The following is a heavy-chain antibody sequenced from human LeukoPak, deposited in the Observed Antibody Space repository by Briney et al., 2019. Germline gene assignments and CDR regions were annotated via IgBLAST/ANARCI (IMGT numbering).Heavy chain of an antibody. V-gene: IGHV3-43*01. CDR2: ITWDGVSP. CDR1: GFTFDAHT. CDR3: VRHMVRGVQGPFDI. J-gene: IGHJ3*02. Sequence: GGSTRLSCAASGFTFDAHTMHWVRQAPGKGLEWVSLITWDGVSPYYSDSVKGRFTISRDNRRNSLYLQMNSLKTEDTALYYCVRHMVRGVQGPFDIWRQGTMVTVSS. D-gene: IGHD3-10*01.